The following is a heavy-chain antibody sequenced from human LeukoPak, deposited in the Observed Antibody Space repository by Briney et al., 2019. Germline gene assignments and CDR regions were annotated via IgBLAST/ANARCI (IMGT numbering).Heavy chain of an antibody. Sequence: MGWINPNSGGTNYAQKLQGRVTMTTDTSTSTAYMELRSLRSDDTAVYYCARDGSYDLRRDYWGQGTLVTVSS. D-gene: IGHD3-10*01. J-gene: IGHJ4*02. CDR2: INPNSGGT. V-gene: IGHV1-18*01. CDR3: ARDGSYDLRRDY.